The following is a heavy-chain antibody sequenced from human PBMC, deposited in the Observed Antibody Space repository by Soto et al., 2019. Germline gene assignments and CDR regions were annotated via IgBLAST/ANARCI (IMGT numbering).Heavy chain of an antibody. CDR1: GFAFSDYW. CDR2: IKQDGSEI. Sequence: EVQLVESGGGLVQPGGSLRLSCATSGFAFSDYWMNWVRQVPGKGLEWVANIKQDGSEIHYVDSVRGRFTISRDNAKNSLHLQMNSLRAVDTARYYCVTSSGWTGDYWGQGILVTVSS. CDR3: VTSSGWTGDY. V-gene: IGHV3-7*05. D-gene: IGHD3-10*01. J-gene: IGHJ4*02.